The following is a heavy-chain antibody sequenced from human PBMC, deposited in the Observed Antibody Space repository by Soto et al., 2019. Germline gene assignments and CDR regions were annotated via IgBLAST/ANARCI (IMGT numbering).Heavy chain of an antibody. CDR3: ARASITIFGVVVHFDY. D-gene: IGHD3-3*01. Sequence: SQTLSLTWAISGDSVSSNSAAWNWIRQSPSRGLEWLGRTYYRSEWYKDYAVSVKSRITINPDTSKNQFSLQLNSVTPEDTAVYYCARASITIFGVVVHFDYWGQGTLVTVSS. CDR2: TYYRSEWYK. V-gene: IGHV6-1*01. J-gene: IGHJ4*02. CDR1: GDSVSSNSAA.